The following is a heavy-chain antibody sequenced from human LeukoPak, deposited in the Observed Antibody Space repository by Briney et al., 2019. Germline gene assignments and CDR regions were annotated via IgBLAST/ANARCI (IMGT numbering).Heavy chain of an antibody. CDR3: ARVTLFRGAQIDS. D-gene: IGHD3-10*01. J-gene: IGHJ4*02. CDR2: IYYSGST. CDR1: GGSISSYY. Sequence: SETLSLTCTVSGGSISSYYWSWIRQPPGKGLEWTGYIYYSGSTNYNPSLKSRVTISVDTSKNQFSLKLSTVTAADTAVYFCARVTLFRGAQIDSWGQGTLVTVSS. V-gene: IGHV4-59*08.